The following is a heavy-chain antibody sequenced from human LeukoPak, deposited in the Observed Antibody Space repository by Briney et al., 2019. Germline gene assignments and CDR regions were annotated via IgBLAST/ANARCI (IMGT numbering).Heavy chain of an antibody. J-gene: IGHJ4*02. V-gene: IGHV3-23*01. Sequence: PGGPLRLSCAASGFTFSSYAMSWVRQAPGKGLEWVSGISGSGDNTYYADSVKGRFTISRDNSENTLYVQVNSLGTEDTAAYYCAKGSYYDSSGSFYFDYWGQGTLVTVSS. CDR2: ISGSGDNT. CDR1: GFTFSSYA. D-gene: IGHD3-22*01. CDR3: AKGSYYDSSGSFYFDY.